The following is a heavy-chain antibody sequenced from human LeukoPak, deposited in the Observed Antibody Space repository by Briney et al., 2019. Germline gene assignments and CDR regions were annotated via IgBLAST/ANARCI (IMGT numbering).Heavy chain of an antibody. D-gene: IGHD3-22*01. CDR3: TRHGGRDYYDSSEDAFDI. Sequence: GGSLRLSCAASGFTFSSYTMHWVRQAPGKGLEWVAVMSFDGTNKYYADSVKGRFTISRDDSKNTAYLQMNSLKTEDTAVYYCTRHGGRDYYDSSEDAFDIWGQGTMVIVSS. J-gene: IGHJ3*02. CDR2: MSFDGTNK. V-gene: IGHV3-30*04. CDR1: GFTFSSYT.